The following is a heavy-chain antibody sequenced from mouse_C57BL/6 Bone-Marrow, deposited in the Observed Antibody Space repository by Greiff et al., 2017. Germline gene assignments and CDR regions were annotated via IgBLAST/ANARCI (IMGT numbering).Heavy chain of an antibody. CDR2: INPYNGGT. D-gene: IGHD2-4*01. J-gene: IGHJ4*01. V-gene: IGHV1-19*01. CDR3: ARASSYDYDGYYDAMDY. CDR1: GYTFTDYY. Sequence: VQLQQSGPVLVKPGASVKMSCKASGYTFTDYYMNWVKQSPGKSLEWIGVINPYNGGTSYNQKFKGKATLTVDKSSSTAYMELNSLTSEDTAVYDSARASSYDYDGYYDAMDYWGQGTSVTVSS.